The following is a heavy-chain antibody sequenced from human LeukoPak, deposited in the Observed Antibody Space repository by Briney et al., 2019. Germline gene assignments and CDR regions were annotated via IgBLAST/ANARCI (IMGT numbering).Heavy chain of an antibody. J-gene: IGHJ4*02. D-gene: IGHD1-1*01. CDR2: ISNNAGST. CDR1: GFPFSDYA. CDR3: AKFNNWYVAYFDY. Sequence: GGSLRLSCVASGFPFSDYAMTWVRQAPGKGLEWISSISNNAGSTSYKDSVKGRFTISRDNSKNTLYLQMNSLRAEGTAIYYCAKFNNWYVAYFDYWGQGTLVTVSS. V-gene: IGHV3-23*01.